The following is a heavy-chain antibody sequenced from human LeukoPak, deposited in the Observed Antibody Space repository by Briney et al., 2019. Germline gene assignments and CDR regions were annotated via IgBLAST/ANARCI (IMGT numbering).Heavy chain of an antibody. CDR3: ASSRPVEMATIVFDY. CDR2: IYTSGST. V-gene: IGHV4-4*07. J-gene: IGHJ4*02. Sequence: PSETLSLTCTVSGVSISSYYWSWVRQPAGKGLEWVGRIYTSGSTNYNPSLKSRVTMSVDTSKNQFSLKLSSVTAADTAVYYCASSRPVEMATIVFDYWGQGTLVTVSS. D-gene: IGHD5-24*01. CDR1: GVSISSYY.